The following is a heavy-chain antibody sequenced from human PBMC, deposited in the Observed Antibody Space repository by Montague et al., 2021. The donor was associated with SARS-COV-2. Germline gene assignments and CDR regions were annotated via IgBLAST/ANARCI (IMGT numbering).Heavy chain of an antibody. V-gene: IGHV4-39*07. D-gene: IGHD6-13*01. CDR1: GGSISSSSYY. CDR3: ARVGRQQLVRLSGMDV. Sequence: SETLSLTCTVSGGSISSSSYYWGWIRQPPGKGLEWIGSIYYSGSTYYSPSLKSRVTISVDTSKNQFSLKLSSVTAADTAVYYCARVGRQQLVRLSGMDVWGQGTTVTVS. J-gene: IGHJ6*02. CDR2: IYYSGST.